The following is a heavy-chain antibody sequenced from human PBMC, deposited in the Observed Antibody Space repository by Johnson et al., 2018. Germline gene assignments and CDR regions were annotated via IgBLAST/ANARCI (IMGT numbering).Heavy chain of an antibody. D-gene: IGHD3-22*01. CDR3: ARDREVQLNMIEAFDI. CDR1: GGTFSSYA. CDR2: IIPIFGTA. V-gene: IGHV1-69*01. Sequence: QVQLVQSGAEVKKPGSSVKVSCKASGGTFSSYAISWVRQAPGQGLEWMGGIIPIFGTANYAQKFPGRVTITADESTSTAYMELSSLRSEDTAVYYCARDREVQLNMIEAFDIWGQGTMVTVSS. J-gene: IGHJ3*02.